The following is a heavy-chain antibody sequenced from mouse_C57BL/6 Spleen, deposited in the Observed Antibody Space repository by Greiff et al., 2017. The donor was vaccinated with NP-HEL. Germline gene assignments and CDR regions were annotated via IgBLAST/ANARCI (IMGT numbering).Heavy chain of an antibody. D-gene: IGHD1-1*01. V-gene: IGHV1-59*01. CDR1: GYTFTSYW. J-gene: IGHJ1*03. CDR3: ARGTVVATDWYFDV. CDR2: IDPSDSYT. Sequence: QVQLQQPGAELVRPGTSVKLSCKASGYTFTSYWMHWVKQRPGQGLEWIGVIDPSDSYTNYNQKFKCKATLTVDTSSSTAYMQLSSLTSEDSAVYYCARGTVVATDWYFDVWGTGTTVTVSS.